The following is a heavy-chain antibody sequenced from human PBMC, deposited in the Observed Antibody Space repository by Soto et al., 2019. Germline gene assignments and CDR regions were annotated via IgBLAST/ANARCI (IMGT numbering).Heavy chain of an antibody. CDR1: GGSISSSSYY. D-gene: IGHD6-13*01. J-gene: IGHJ5*02. CDR2: IYYSGST. V-gene: IGHV4-39*01. CDR3: AAPQSWSPTTLFDP. Sequence: QLQLQESGPGLVKPSETLSLTCTVSGGSISSSSYYWGWIRQPPGKGLEWIGSIYYSGSTYYNPSLKSRVTISVDTSKNQFSLKLSSVTAADTAVYYCAAPQSWSPTTLFDPWGQGTLVTVSS.